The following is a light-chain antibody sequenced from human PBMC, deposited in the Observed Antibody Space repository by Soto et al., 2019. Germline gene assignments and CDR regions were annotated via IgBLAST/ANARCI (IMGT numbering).Light chain of an antibody. V-gene: IGKV1-5*01. Sequence: DIQMTQSPSTLSASVGDRVTITCRASQSISSWLAWYQQKPGKAPKLLIYDASSLESGVPSRFSGSGSGTEFTLTISSLQPDDFATYYCQQSYSTLGITFGQGTRLEIK. CDR2: DAS. CDR3: QQSYSTLGIT. J-gene: IGKJ5*01. CDR1: QSISSW.